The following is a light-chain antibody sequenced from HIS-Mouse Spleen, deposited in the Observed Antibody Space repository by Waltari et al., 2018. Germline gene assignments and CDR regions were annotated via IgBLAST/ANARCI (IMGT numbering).Light chain of an antibody. CDR2: EGS. V-gene: IGLV2-23*01. CDR1: SSDVGSYNL. CDR3: CSYAGSSTWV. J-gene: IGLJ3*02. Sequence: QSALTQPASVSGSPGQSITISCTGTSSDVGSYNLVSWYQQHPGKAPKLMIYEGSKRPSGVSNRFSGSKSGNTASLTISGLQAEDEADYYCCSYAGSSTWVFGGGNKLTVL.